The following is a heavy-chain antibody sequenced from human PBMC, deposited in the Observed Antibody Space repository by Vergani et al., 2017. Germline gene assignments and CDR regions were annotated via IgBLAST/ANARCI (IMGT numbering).Heavy chain of an antibody. CDR2: IIPIFGTA. D-gene: IGHD3-3*01. V-gene: IGHV1-69*13. CDR3: ARDNDDFWSGYYEGPGY. CDR1: GGTFSSYA. Sequence: QVQLVQSGAEVKKPGASVKVSCKASGGTFSSYAISWVRQAPGQGLEWMGGIIPIFGTANYAQKFQGRVTITADESTSTAYMELSSLRSDDTAVYYCARDNDDFWSGYYEGPGYWGQGTLVTVSS. J-gene: IGHJ4*02.